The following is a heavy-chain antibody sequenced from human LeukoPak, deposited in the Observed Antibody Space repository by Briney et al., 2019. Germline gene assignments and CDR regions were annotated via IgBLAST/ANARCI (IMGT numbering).Heavy chain of an antibody. CDR1: GGSISSYY. CDR3: ARGGIAVAGTVPLFDY. Sequence: PSETLSLTCTVSGGSISSYYWSWIRQPPGKGLEWIGYIYYSGSTNYNPSLKSRVTISVDTSKNQFSLKLSSVTAADTAVYYCARGGIAVAGTVPLFDYWDQGTLVTVSS. CDR2: IYYSGST. D-gene: IGHD6-19*01. V-gene: IGHV4-59*01. J-gene: IGHJ4*02.